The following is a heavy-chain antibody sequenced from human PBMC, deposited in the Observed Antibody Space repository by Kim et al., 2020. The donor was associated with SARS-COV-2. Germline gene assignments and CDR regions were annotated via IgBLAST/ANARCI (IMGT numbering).Heavy chain of an antibody. V-gene: IGHV1-2*02. CDR1: GYTFTGYY. D-gene: IGHD6-13*01. J-gene: IGHJ4*02. CDR2: INPNSGGT. CDR3: AGDQGDSISWHH. Sequence: ASVKVSCKASGYTFTGYYMHWVRQAPGQGLEWMGWINPNSGGTNYAQKFQGRVTMTRDKSISTAYMELSRLRSEDTAVYYCAGDQGDSISWHHWGQGTLVTVSS.